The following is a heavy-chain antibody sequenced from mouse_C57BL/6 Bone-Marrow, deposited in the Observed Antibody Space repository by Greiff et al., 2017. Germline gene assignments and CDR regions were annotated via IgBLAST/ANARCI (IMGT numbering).Heavy chain of an antibody. CDR1: GYTFTSYW. CDR2: IDPSDSYT. V-gene: IGHV1-50*01. CDR3: TRWDDGYLAWFAY. J-gene: IGHJ3*01. Sequence: QVQLQQPGAELVKPGASVKLSCKASGYTFTSYWMQWVKQRPGQGLEWIGEIDPSDSYTNYNQKFKGKATLTVDTSSSTAYMQLSSLTSEDSAVYYCTRWDDGYLAWFAYWGQGTLVTVSA. D-gene: IGHD2-3*01.